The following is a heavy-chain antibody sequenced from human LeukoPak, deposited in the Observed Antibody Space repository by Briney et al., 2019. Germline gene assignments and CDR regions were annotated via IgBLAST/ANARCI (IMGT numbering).Heavy chain of an antibody. CDR1: GFTFDDYA. Sequence: GGSLRLSCAASGFTFDDYAMHWVRQAPGKGLEWVSLISWDGGSTYYADSVEGRFTISRDNSKNSLYLQMNSLRAEDTALYYCAKDFGTYQDYYYYYYMDVWGKGTTVTVSS. D-gene: IGHD6-13*01. CDR2: ISWDGGST. J-gene: IGHJ6*03. CDR3: AKDFGTYQDYYYYYYMDV. V-gene: IGHV3-43D*03.